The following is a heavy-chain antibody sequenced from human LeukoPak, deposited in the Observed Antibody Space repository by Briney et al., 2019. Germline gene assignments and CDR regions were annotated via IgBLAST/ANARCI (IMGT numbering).Heavy chain of an antibody. J-gene: IGHJ3*02. D-gene: IGHD3-16*01. CDR2: ISYDGSNK. CDR3: AKIPMGDAFDI. Sequence: WVAVISYDGSNKYYADSVKGRFTISRDNSKNTLYLQMNSLRAEDTAVYYCAKIPMGDAFDIWGQGTMVTVSS. V-gene: IGHV3-30*18.